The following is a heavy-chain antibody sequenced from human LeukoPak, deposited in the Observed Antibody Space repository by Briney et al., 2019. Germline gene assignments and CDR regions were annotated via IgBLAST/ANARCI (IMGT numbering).Heavy chain of an antibody. CDR2: IYSGGST. CDR1: GFTVSSNY. CDR3: ARDPLAYYDILNGLPGNYYYGMDV. J-gene: IGHJ6*02. D-gene: IGHD3-9*01. Sequence: GLLILSCAASGFTVSSNYMSLLRQAPGKGLEWVSVIYSGGSTYYADSVKGRFTISRDNSKNTMYLKMTRLRAEDTAVYYCARDPLAYYDILNGLPGNYYYGMDVWGQGTPVTVSS. V-gene: IGHV3-66*01.